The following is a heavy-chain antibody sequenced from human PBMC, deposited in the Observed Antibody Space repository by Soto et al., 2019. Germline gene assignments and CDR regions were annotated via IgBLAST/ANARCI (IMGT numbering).Heavy chain of an antibody. D-gene: IGHD1-20*01. CDR3: ARGWYNWNDVRGYYLDY. Sequence: SETLSLTCAVYGGSFSGYYWSWIRQPPGKGLEWIGEINHSGSTNYNPSLKSRVTISLDTSKNQFSLKLSSVTAADTAVYYCARGWYNWNDVRGYYLDYWGQGTLVTVSS. V-gene: IGHV4-34*01. CDR1: GGSFSGYY. J-gene: IGHJ4*02. CDR2: INHSGST.